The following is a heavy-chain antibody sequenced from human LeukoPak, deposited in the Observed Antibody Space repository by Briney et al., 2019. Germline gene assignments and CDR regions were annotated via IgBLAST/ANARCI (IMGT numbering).Heavy chain of an antibody. D-gene: IGHD1-26*01. Sequence: GSLRLSCAASGFTFSRYDMHWVRQAPGKGLEWVAVISYDGSNKYYADSVKGRFTISRDNSKNTLYLQMNSLRAEDTAVYYCARGGSGSYSPHAFDIWGQGTMVTVSS. CDR3: ARGGSGSYSPHAFDI. J-gene: IGHJ3*02. CDR2: ISYDGSNK. V-gene: IGHV3-30*19. CDR1: GFTFSRYD.